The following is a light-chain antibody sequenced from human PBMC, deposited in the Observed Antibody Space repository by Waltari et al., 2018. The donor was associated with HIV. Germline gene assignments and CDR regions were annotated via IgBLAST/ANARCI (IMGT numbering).Light chain of an antibody. V-gene: IGLV2-14*01. Sequence: QSALTQPASVSGSPGQSITISCTGTSRDIRSYNYVSWYQQHPGKAPKLVIYEVSNRPSGFSNRFSGSKSGNTASLTISGLQAEDEADYYCSSYISNITWVFGGGNKVTVL. J-gene: IGLJ2*01. CDR1: SRDIRSYNY. CDR2: EVS. CDR3: SSYISNITWV.